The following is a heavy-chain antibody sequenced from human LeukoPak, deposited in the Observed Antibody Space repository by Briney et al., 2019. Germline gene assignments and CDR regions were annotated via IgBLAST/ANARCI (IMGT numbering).Heavy chain of an antibody. Sequence: SETLSLTCTVSGGSISSYYWSWIRQPPGKGLEWIGYIYYSGSTNYNPSLKSRVTISVDTSKNQFSLKLSSVTAADTAVYYCAREMYYYDSSGCPLNWFDPWGQGTLVTVSS. CDR1: GGSISSYY. CDR2: IYYSGST. D-gene: IGHD3-22*01. V-gene: IGHV4-59*01. CDR3: AREMYYYDSSGCPLNWFDP. J-gene: IGHJ5*02.